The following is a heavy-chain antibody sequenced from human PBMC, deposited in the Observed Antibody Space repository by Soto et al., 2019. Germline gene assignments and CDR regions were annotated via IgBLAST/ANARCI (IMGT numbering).Heavy chain of an antibody. CDR3: ARGPVPDYGEVYFDY. CDR2: INHSGST. J-gene: IGHJ4*02. CDR1: GGSFSGYY. V-gene: IGHV4-34*01. Sequence: QVQLQQWGAGLLKPSETLSLTCAVYGGSFSGYYWSWIRQPPGKGLEWIGEINHSGSTNYNPSLKSRVTLSVDTSKNHFSLKLSSVTAADTAVYYCARGPVPDYGEVYFDYWGQGTLATVSS. D-gene: IGHD4-17*01.